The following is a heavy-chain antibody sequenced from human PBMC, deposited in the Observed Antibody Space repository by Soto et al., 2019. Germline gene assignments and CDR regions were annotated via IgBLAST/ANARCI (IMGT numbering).Heavy chain of an antibody. D-gene: IGHD5-12*01. V-gene: IGHV3-23*01. CDR1: GFTFSSYA. CDR3: AKGWLRFGYFDY. Sequence: PGGSLRLSCAAPGFTFSSYAMSWVRQAPGKGLEWVSAISGSGGSTYYADSVKGRFTISRDNSKNTLYLQMNSLRAEDTAVYFCAKGWLRFGYFDYWGQGTLVTVSS. CDR2: ISGSGGST. J-gene: IGHJ4*02.